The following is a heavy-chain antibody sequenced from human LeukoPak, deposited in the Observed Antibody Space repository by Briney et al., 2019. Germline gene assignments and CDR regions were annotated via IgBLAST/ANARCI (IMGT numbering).Heavy chain of an antibody. D-gene: IGHD6-13*01. CDR2: IYYSGST. CDR3: ARGIAAAEYYFDC. J-gene: IGHJ4*02. Sequence: SQTLSLTCTVSGGSISSGDYYWSWIRQPPGKGLEWIGYIYYSGSTYYNPSLKSRVTISVDTSKNQFSLKLSSVTAADTAVYYCARGIAAAEYYFDCWGQGTLVTVSS. V-gene: IGHV4-30-4*01. CDR1: GGSISSGDYY.